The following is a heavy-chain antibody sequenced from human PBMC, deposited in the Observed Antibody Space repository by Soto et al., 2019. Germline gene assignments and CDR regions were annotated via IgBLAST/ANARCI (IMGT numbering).Heavy chain of an antibody. J-gene: IGHJ4*02. V-gene: IGHV1-69*02. D-gene: IGHD2-2*01. Sequence: SVKVSCKASGGTFSSYTIIWVRQAPGQGLEWMGRIIPILGIANYAQKFQGRVTITADKSTSTAYMELSSLRSEDTAVYYCARQPPYCSSTSCYREFDYWGQGTLVTVSS. CDR2: IIPILGIA. CDR3: ARQPPYCSSTSCYREFDY. CDR1: GGTFSSYT.